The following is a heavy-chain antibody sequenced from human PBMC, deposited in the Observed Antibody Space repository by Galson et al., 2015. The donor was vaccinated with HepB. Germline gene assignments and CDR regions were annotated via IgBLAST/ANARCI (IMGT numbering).Heavy chain of an antibody. CDR3: AKLLGPGWLQSWFAFDI. CDR1: GFTFSSYA. Sequence: SLRLSCAASGFTFSSYAMSWVRQAPGKGLEWVSAISGSGGSTYYADSVKGRFTISRDNSKNTLYLQMNSLRAEDTAIYYCAKLLGPGWLQSWFAFDIWGQGTMVTVSS. V-gene: IGHV3-23*01. CDR2: ISGSGGST. D-gene: IGHD5-24*01. J-gene: IGHJ3*02.